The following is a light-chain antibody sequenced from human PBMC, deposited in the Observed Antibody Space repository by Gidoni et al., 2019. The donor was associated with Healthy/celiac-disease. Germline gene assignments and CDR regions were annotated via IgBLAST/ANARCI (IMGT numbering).Light chain of an antibody. J-gene: IGKJ5*01. CDR1: QSVSSN. CDR3: QQYYKWPPLIT. Sequence: IVMTQSPATLSVSPGERATLSCRASQSVSSNLAWYQQKPGQAPRLLIYGASTRATGIPARFNGSGSGTEFTLTISSLQSEDFAIYYCQQYYKWPPLITFGQGTRLEIK. V-gene: IGKV3-15*01. CDR2: GAS.